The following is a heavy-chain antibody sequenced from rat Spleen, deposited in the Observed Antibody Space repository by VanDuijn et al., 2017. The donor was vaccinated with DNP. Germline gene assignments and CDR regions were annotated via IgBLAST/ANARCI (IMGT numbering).Heavy chain of an antibody. D-gene: IGHD1-4*01. CDR2: ISPDGDRT. J-gene: IGHJ3*01. CDR3: ASSPGPHWFAY. CDR1: GFTFSNYD. V-gene: IGHV5-25*01. Sequence: EVQLVESGGGLVQPGRSLKLSCEASGFTFSNYDMAWVRQAPTKGLEWVALISPDGDRTYYRDSVKGRFTISRDYAKTSLYLQMDSLRSEDMATYYFASSPGPHWFAYWGQGTLVTVSS.